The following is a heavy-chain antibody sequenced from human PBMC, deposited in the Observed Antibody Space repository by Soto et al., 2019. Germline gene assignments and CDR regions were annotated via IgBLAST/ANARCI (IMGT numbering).Heavy chain of an antibody. V-gene: IGHV3-23*01. Sequence: PGGPLRLSCAASGFTFSSYAMSWVRQAPGKGLEWVSAISGSGGSTYYADSVKGRFTISRDNSKNTLYLQMNSLRAEDTAVYYCAKDFQYSSSSPYYYYGMDVWGQGTTVTVSS. D-gene: IGHD6-6*01. J-gene: IGHJ6*02. CDR2: ISGSGGST. CDR3: AKDFQYSSSSPYYYYGMDV. CDR1: GFTFSSYA.